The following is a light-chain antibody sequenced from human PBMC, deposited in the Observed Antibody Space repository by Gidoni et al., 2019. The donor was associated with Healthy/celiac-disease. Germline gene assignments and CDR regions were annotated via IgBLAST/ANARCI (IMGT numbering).Light chain of an antibody. Sequence: DIQMTQSPSSLSASVGDRVTITCRASQSISSYLNWYQHKPGKATKLLIYAASSLQSGVPSRFSGSGSGTDFTLTISSLQPEDFATYYCQQSYSTPFTFXGXTKVEIK. J-gene: IGKJ4*01. CDR1: QSISSY. CDR3: QQSYSTPFT. CDR2: AAS. V-gene: IGKV1-39*01.